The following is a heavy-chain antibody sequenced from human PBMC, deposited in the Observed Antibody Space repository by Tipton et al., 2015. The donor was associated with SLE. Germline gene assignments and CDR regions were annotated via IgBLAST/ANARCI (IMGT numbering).Heavy chain of an antibody. V-gene: IGHV3-30*02. Sequence: QVQLVQSGGGVVQPGGSLRLSCAASGFTFSSYGMHWVRQAPGKGLEWVAFIRYDGSNKYYADSVKGRFTISRDDSKNTLYLQMNSLRPEDTAVYYCAKPPLWSGYWGQGTLVTVSS. D-gene: IGHD3-3*01. J-gene: IGHJ4*02. CDR1: GFTFSSYG. CDR2: IRYDGSNK. CDR3: AKPPLWSGY.